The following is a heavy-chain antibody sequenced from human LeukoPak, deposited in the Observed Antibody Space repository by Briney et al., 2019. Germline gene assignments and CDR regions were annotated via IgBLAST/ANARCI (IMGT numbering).Heavy chain of an antibody. CDR2: ISSSGSTI. V-gene: IGHV3-48*03. Sequence: GGSLRLSCAASGFTFSSYEMNWVRQAPGKGLEWVSYISSSGSTIYYADSVKGRFTISRDNAKNSLYLQMNSLRAEDTAVYYCARSAYGGVPFSYYYYYGMDVWSQGTTVTVSS. D-gene: IGHD4-23*01. CDR3: ARSAYGGVPFSYYYYYGMDV. J-gene: IGHJ6*02. CDR1: GFTFSSYE.